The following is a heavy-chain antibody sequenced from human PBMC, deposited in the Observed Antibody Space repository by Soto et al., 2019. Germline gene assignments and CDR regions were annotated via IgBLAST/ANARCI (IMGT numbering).Heavy chain of an antibody. Sequence: EVQLVESGGGLVQPGGSLRLSCAASGFTFSSYSMNWVRQAPGKGLEWVSYISSSSSTIYYADSVKGRFTISRDNAKNSLYLPMNSLRDEDTAVYYCARDPGDYYDSSGYIDYWGQGTLVTVSS. J-gene: IGHJ4*02. V-gene: IGHV3-48*02. CDR3: ARDPGDYYDSSGYIDY. D-gene: IGHD3-22*01. CDR1: GFTFSSYS. CDR2: ISSSSSTI.